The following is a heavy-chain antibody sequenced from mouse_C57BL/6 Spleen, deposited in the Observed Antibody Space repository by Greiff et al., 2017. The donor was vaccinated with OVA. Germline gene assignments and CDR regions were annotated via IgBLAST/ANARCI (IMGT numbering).Heavy chain of an antibody. V-gene: IGHV14-4*01. CDR1: GFNIKDDY. J-gene: IGHJ2*01. D-gene: IGHD2-1*01. CDR2: IDPENGDT. Sequence: EVQLVESGAELVRPGASVKLSCTASGFNIKDDYMHWVKQRPEQGLEWIGWIDPENGDTEYASKFQGKATITADTSSNTAYLQLSSLTSEDTAVYYCTTGVGNYAFDYWGQGTTLTVSS. CDR3: TTGVGNYAFDY.